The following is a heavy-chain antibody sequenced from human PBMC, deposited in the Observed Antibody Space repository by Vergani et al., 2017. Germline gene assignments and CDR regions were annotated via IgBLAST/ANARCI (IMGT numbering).Heavy chain of an antibody. CDR3: AKDTQIWCSCYYYRTDY. J-gene: IGHJ4*02. D-gene: IGHD3-22*01. CDR2: ISYDGSNK. V-gene: IGHV3-30*18. CDR1: GFTFSSYG. Sequence: QVQLVESGAGVVQPGRSLRLSCAASGFTFSSYGVHWVRQAPGKGLEWVAVISYDGSNKYYADSVKGRFTISRDNSKNTLYLQMNSLRAEDTAVYYCAKDTQIWCSCYYYRTDYWGQGTLVTGSS.